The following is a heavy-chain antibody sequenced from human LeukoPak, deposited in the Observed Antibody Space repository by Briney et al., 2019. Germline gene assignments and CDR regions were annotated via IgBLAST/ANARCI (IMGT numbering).Heavy chain of an antibody. D-gene: IGHD6-19*01. V-gene: IGHV4-59*11. CDR1: GGSISSHY. Sequence: SETLSLTCTVSGGSISSHYWSWIRQPPGKGLEWIGYICYSGSTNYNPSLKSRVTISVDTSKNQFSLKLSSVTTADTAVYYCARDTRYSSGWYYFDYWGQGTLVTVSS. CDR2: ICYSGST. J-gene: IGHJ4*02. CDR3: ARDTRYSSGWYYFDY.